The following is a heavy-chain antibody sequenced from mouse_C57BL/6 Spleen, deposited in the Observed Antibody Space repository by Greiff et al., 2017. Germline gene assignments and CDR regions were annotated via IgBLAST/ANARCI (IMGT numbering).Heavy chain of an antibody. V-gene: IGHV1-69*01. CDR3: ARAGRYDGYSSWFAY. Sequence: VQLQQPGAELVMPGASVKLSCKASGYTFTSYWMHWVKQRPGQGLEWIGEIDPSDSYTNYNQKFKGKSTLTVDKSSSTAYMQLSSLTSEDSAVYYGARAGRYDGYSSWFAYWGQGTLVTVSA. CDR2: IDPSDSYT. J-gene: IGHJ3*01. CDR1: GYTFTSYW. D-gene: IGHD2-3*01.